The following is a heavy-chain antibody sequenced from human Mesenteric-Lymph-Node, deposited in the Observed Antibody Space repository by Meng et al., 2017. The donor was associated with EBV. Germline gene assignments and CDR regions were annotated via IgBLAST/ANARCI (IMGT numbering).Heavy chain of an antibody. CDR1: GFSLSTSGVG. V-gene: IGHV2-5*02. CDR2: IHWDNDK. CDR3: THKLGFGDSTGHFDY. Sequence: HITLKESGPTLVTPTQTLTLSSSFSGFSLSTSGVGVGWIRQPPGKALEWLAVIHWDNDKHYSPFLKSRLTVSKDTSKNQVVLTMTDMDPGDTGTYYCTHKLGFGDSTGHFDYWGQGALVTVST. D-gene: IGHD4-17*01. J-gene: IGHJ4*02.